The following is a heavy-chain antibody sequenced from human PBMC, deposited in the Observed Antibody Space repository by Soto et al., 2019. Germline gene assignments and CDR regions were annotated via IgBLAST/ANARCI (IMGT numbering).Heavy chain of an antibody. D-gene: IGHD3-3*01. CDR2: IYYSGST. CDR3: ARATRDFWSGYYKYFQH. Sequence: PSETLSLTCTVSGGSISSGDYYWSWIRQPPGKGLEWIGYIYYSGSTYYNPSLKSRVTISVDTSKNQFSLKLSSVTAADTAVYYCARATRDFWSGYYKYFQHWGQGTLVTVSS. V-gene: IGHV4-30-4*01. CDR1: GGSISSGDYY. J-gene: IGHJ1*01.